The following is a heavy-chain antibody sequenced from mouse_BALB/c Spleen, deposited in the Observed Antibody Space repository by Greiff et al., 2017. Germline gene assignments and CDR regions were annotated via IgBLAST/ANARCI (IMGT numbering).Heavy chain of an antibody. Sequence: LVKTGASVKISCKASGYSFTGYYMHWVKQSHGKSLEWIGYIGCYNGATSYNQKFKGKATFTVDKSSSTAYMQFNSLTSEDSAVYYCASSLYGNYGKSAWFAYWGQGTLVTVSA. D-gene: IGHD2-10*02. CDR2: IGCYNGAT. CDR3: ASSLYGNYGKSAWFAY. V-gene: IGHV1S34*01. CDR1: GYSFTGYY. J-gene: IGHJ3*01.